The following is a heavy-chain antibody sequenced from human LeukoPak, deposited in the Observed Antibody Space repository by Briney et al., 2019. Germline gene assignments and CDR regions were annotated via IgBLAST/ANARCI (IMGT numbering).Heavy chain of an antibody. D-gene: IGHD1-1*01. J-gene: IGHJ3*02. CDR1: GGSITSYY. Sequence: SETLSLTCTVSGGSITSYYWGSIRQPPGPGLEWIGYIYYTGNTNYNPSLKSRVTISVDTSRNQFSLKLSSVTAADTAVYYCARGLLGTRAFDIWGQGTMVTVSS. V-gene: IGHV4-59*01. CDR2: IYYTGNT. CDR3: ARGLLGTRAFDI.